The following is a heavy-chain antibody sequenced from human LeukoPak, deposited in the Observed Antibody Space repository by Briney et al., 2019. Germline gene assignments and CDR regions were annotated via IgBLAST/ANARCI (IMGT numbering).Heavy chain of an antibody. CDR1: GFTFSSYG. Sequence: GGPLRLSCAASGFTFSSYGMHWVRQAPGKGLEWVAVISYDGSNKYYADSVKGRFTISRDNSKNTLYLQMNSLRAEDTAVYYCAKDGADYYDSSGYYYWGQGTLVTVSS. CDR3: AKDGADYYDSSGYYY. J-gene: IGHJ4*02. V-gene: IGHV3-30*18. CDR2: ISYDGSNK. D-gene: IGHD3-22*01.